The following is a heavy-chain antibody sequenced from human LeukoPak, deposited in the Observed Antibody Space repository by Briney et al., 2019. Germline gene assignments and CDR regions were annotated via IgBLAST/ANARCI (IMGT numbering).Heavy chain of an antibody. CDR3: ARVRYPGGFDY. Sequence: SKTLSLTCTVSGGSISSGDYYWSWIRQPPGKGLEWIGYIYYSVSTYYNPSLKSRVTTSVDTSKNQFSLKLSSVTAADTAGYYCARVRYPGGFDYWGQGTLVTVSS. V-gene: IGHV4-30-4*01. J-gene: IGHJ4*02. D-gene: IGHD4-17*01. CDR2: IYYSVST. CDR1: GGSISSGDYY.